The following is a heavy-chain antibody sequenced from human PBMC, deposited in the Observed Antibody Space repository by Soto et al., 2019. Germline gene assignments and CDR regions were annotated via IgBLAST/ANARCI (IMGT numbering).Heavy chain of an antibody. CDR3: ARSRYTSGWWTPPFDY. V-gene: IGHV4-59*01. CDR2: IYYSGST. J-gene: IGHJ4*02. CDR1: GCSISSYY. Sequence: KSSETLSLTCAVSGCSISSYYWSWIRQPPGKGLEWIGYIYYSGSTNYNPSLKSRVTISVDTSKNQFSLKLTSVTAADTAVYYCARSRYTSGWWTPPFDYWGQGTLVTVSS. D-gene: IGHD6-19*01.